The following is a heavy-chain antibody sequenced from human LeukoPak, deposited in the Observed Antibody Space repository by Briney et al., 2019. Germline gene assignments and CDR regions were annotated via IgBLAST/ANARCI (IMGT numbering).Heavy chain of an antibody. CDR2: IYSGGST. D-gene: IGHD4-23*01. CDR3: VRDSPDYGGKGFDY. V-gene: IGHV3-53*01. J-gene: IGHJ4*02. Sequence: GGSLRLSCAASGFTVSSSYMNWVRQAPGKGLGWVSVIYSGGSTYYADSVKGRFTISRDNSKNSLYLQMNSLRAEDTAIYYCVRDSPDYGGKGFDYWGQGTLVTVSS. CDR1: GFTVSSSY.